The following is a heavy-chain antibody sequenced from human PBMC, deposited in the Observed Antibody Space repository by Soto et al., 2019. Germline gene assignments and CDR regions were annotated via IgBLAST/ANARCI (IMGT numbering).Heavy chain of an antibody. Sequence: PSETLSLTCAVYGGSFSGYYWSWIRQPPGKGLEWIGEINHSGSTNYNPSLKSRVTISVDTSKNQFSLKLSSVTAADTAVYYCGREYGIQLLSSAYRAYYSYYGIDVWGQRTTVTVSS. CDR1: GGSFSGYY. D-gene: IGHD5-18*01. J-gene: IGHJ6*02. CDR2: INHSGST. V-gene: IGHV4-34*01. CDR3: GREYGIQLLSSAYRAYYSYYGIDV.